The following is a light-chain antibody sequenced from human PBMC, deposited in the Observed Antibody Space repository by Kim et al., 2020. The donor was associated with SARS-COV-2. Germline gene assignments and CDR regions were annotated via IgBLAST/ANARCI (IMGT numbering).Light chain of an antibody. J-gene: IGLJ1*01. CDR3: NSRDSSGNHLRV. Sequence: SVALGQTVRITCQGDSLRSYYASWYQQKPGQAPVLVIYGKNNRPSGIPDRFSGSSSGNTASLTITGAQAEDEADYYCNSRDSSGNHLRVFGTGTKVTVL. CDR2: GKN. V-gene: IGLV3-19*01. CDR1: SLRSYY.